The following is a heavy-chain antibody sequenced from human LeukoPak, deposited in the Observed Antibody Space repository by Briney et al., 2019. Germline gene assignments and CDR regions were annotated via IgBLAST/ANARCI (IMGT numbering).Heavy chain of an antibody. J-gene: IGHJ3*02. D-gene: IGHD3-10*01. Sequence: GASVKVSCKASGGTFSSYAISWVRQAPGQGLEWMGGIIPVFDTANYAQKFQGRVTITADKSTSTAYMELSSLRSEDTAMYYCARVFPYGGESGTYYTHLGAFDIWGQGTMVSVSS. CDR2: IIPVFDTA. CDR1: GGTFSSYA. V-gene: IGHV1-69*06. CDR3: ARVFPYGGESGTYYTHLGAFDI.